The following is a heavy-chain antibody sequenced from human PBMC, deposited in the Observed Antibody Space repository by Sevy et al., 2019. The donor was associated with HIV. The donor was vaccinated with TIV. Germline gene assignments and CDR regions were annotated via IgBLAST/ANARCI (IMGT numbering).Heavy chain of an antibody. V-gene: IGHV3-23*01. J-gene: IGHJ4*02. CDR2: LSFGCGEI. Sequence: GGSLRLSCAASGFTFSKYSMSWVRQPPGKGLEWVSTLSFGCGEINYADSGKGRFTISRDNSKSSVYLQMNNLVPEDTAVYYCAREGCTKPHDYWGQGTLVTVSS. CDR1: GFTFSKYS. CDR3: AREGCTKPHDY. D-gene: IGHD2-8*01.